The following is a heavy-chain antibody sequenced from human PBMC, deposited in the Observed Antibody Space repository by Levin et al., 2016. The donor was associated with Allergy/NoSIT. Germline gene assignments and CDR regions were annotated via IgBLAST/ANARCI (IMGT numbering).Heavy chain of an antibody. CDR2: IYYSGST. Sequence: WIRQPPGKGLEWIGSIYYSGSTYYNPSLKSRVTISVDTSKNQFSLKLSSVTAADTAVYYCASLYDSSGYIAYWGQGTLVTVSS. CDR3: ASLYDSSGYIAY. V-gene: IGHV4-39*01. D-gene: IGHD3-22*01. J-gene: IGHJ4*02.